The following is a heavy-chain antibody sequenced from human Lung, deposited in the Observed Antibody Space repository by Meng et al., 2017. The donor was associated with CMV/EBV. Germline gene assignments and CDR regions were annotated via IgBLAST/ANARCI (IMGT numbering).Heavy chain of an antibody. Sequence: SXTXSLXCTVSGGSISSYFWSWIRQPPGKGLEWIGYIYYTGSTNYNPSLKSRVTISVDTSKKQFSLKLSSVTAADTAVYYCARGGDFGVVTPGYWGQGTXVTVSS. J-gene: IGHJ4*02. V-gene: IGHV4-59*01. D-gene: IGHD3-3*01. CDR1: GGSISSYF. CDR2: IYYTGST. CDR3: ARGGDFGVVTPGY.